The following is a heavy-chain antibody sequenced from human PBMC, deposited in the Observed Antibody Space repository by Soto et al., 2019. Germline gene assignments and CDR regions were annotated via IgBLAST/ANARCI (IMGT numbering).Heavy chain of an antibody. Sequence: GESLKISCKGSGYSFTSYWIGWVRQMPGKGLEWMGIIYPGDSDTRYSPSFQGQVTISADKSISTAYLQWSSLKASDTAMYYCARQGRRGYSYGHATTWGQGTLVTVSS. V-gene: IGHV5-51*01. CDR1: GYSFTSYW. J-gene: IGHJ5*02. CDR2: IYPGDSDT. D-gene: IGHD5-18*01. CDR3: ARQGRRGYSYGHATT.